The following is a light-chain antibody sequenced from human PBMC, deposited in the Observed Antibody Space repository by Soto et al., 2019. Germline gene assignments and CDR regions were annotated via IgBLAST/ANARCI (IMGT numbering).Light chain of an antibody. CDR1: LVITDY. V-gene: IGKV1-27*01. CDR2: AAS. CDR3: QKYNSAPWT. J-gene: IGKJ1*01. Sequence: DIQMTQSPCSLSASVGDRVTITCRASLVITDYLAWYQQKPGKVPKLLIYAASTLQSGVPSRFSGSGSGTDFTLTISSLQPEDVATYYCQKYNSAPWTFGQGTEVEIK.